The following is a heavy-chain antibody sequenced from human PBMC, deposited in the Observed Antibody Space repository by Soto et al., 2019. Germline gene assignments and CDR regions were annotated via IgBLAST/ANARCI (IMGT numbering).Heavy chain of an antibody. CDR1: GFTLSSYA. D-gene: IGHD5-18*01. CDR3: AKSLYSYVTYYYGMDV. CDR2: ISGSDGRT. V-gene: IGHV3-23*01. Sequence: GGSLRLSCAASGFTLSSYAMSWVRQAPGKGLEWVSGISGSDGRTYYADSVKGRFTFSRDNSKNTVSLQMRSLRAEDTAVYYCAKSLYSYVTYYYGMDVWGQGTTVTVSS. J-gene: IGHJ6*02.